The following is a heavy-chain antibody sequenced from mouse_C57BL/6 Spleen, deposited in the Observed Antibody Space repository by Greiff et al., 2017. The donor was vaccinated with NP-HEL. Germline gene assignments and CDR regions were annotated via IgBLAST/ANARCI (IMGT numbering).Heavy chain of an antibody. D-gene: IGHD2-5*01. V-gene: IGHV1-7*01. J-gene: IGHJ4*01. Sequence: QVQLQQSGAELAKPGASVKLSCKASGYTFTSYWMHWVKQRPGQGLEWIGYINPSSGYTKYNQKFKDKVTLTADKSSSTAYMQLSSLTYEDSAVYYCATDSNYSYYAMDYWGQGTSVTVSS. CDR1: GYTFTSYW. CDR2: INPSSGYT. CDR3: ATDSNYSYYAMDY.